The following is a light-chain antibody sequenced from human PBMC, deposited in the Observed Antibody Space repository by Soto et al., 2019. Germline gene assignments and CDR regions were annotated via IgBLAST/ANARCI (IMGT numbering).Light chain of an antibody. CDR1: QSVSSSY. CDR3: QQYCSSPP. Sequence: EIVLTQSPGTLSLSPGERATLSCRASQSVSSSYLAWYQQKPGQAPRLLIYGASSRATGIPDRFSGSGSGTDFTLTISRLEPEDFAAYYCQQYCSSPPFGQGTKADIK. CDR2: GAS. J-gene: IGKJ1*01. V-gene: IGKV3-20*01.